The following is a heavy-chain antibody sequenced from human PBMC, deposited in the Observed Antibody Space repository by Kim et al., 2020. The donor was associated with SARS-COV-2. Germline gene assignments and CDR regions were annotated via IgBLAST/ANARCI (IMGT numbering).Heavy chain of an antibody. CDR3: AREVRRYCNGTNCYTANFGFDV. Sequence: ASVKVSCKASGYTFIDNYIHWVRQVPGQGLEWIGWVNINVGSTNYAQKFRGRVTMTRDTSINTAYMDVTSLRSDDTAVYFCAREVRRYCNGTNCYTANFGFDVWGQGTTVTVS. V-gene: IGHV1-2*02. CDR2: VNINVGST. CDR1: GYTFIDNY. J-gene: IGHJ6*02. D-gene: IGHD2-2*02.